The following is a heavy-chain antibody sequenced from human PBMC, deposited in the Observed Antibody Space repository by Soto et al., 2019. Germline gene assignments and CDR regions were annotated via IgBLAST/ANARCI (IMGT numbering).Heavy chain of an antibody. CDR3: ARQDPFNTGWHFDS. CDR2: TYYSGTT. Sequence: SETLSLTCTVSGGPMTAYYWSWIRQPPGKGLEWLGYTYYSGTTNYNPSLKSRVTISVDTSKNQFPLKLSSVTAADTAVYYCARQDPFNTGWHFDSWGQGTLVTVSS. J-gene: IGHJ4*02. D-gene: IGHD6-19*01. V-gene: IGHV4-59*08. CDR1: GGPMTAYY.